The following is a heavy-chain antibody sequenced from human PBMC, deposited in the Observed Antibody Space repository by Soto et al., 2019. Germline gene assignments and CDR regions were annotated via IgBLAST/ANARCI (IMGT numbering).Heavy chain of an antibody. CDR1: GFTFSSYG. J-gene: IGHJ6*02. CDR3: ARDLSSSWYGGHYYYYGMDV. Sequence: GSLRLSCAASGFTFSSYGMHWVRQAPGKGLEWVAVIWYDGSNKYYADSVKGRFTISRDNSKNTLYLQMNSLRAEDTAVYYCARDLSSSWYGGHYYYYGMDVWGQGTTVTVSS. V-gene: IGHV3-33*01. D-gene: IGHD6-13*01. CDR2: IWYDGSNK.